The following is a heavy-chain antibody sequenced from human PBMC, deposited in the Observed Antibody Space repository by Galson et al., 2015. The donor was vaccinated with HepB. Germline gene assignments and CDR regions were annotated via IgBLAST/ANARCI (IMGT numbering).Heavy chain of an antibody. D-gene: IGHD2-21*02. V-gene: IGHV4-34*01. CDR1: GGSFSDYY. CDR3: ARERGTAAIHDAFDI. Sequence: LSLTCAVYGGSFSDYYWSWIRQPPGKGLEWIGEINHSGSTNYNPSLKSRVTISVDTSKNQFSLKLSSVTAADTAVYYCARERGTAAIHDAFDIWGQGTMVTVSS. J-gene: IGHJ3*02. CDR2: INHSGST.